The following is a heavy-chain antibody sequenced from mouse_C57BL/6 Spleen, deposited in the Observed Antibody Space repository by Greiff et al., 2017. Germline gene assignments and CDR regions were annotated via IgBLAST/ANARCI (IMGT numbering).Heavy chain of an antibody. Sequence: QVQLQQPGAELVKPGASVKMSCKASGYTFTSYWITWVKQRPGQGLEWIGDIYPGSGSTNYNEKFKSKATLTVDTSSSTAYMQLSSLTSADSAVYYCARQYSNLWYFDVWGTGTTVTVSS. CDR3: ARQYSNLWYFDV. CDR2: IYPGSGST. CDR1: GYTFTSYW. J-gene: IGHJ1*03. D-gene: IGHD2-5*01. V-gene: IGHV1-55*01.